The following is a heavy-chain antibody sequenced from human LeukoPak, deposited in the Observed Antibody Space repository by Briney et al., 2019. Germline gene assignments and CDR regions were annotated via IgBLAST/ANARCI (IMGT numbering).Heavy chain of an antibody. J-gene: IGHJ6*02. V-gene: IGHV3-30-3*01. D-gene: IGHD4-23*01. CDR2: ISYDGSNK. CDR3: ARDWSGKYPYYYGMDV. Sequence: PGGSLRLSCAASGFTFSSYAMHWVRQAPGKGLEWVAVISYDGSNKYYADSVKGRFTISRDNSKNTLYLQMNSLRAEDTAVYYCARDWSGKYPYYYGMDVWGQGTTVTVSS. CDR1: GFTFSSYA.